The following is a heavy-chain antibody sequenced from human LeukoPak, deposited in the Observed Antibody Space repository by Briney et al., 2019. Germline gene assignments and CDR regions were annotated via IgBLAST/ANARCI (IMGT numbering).Heavy chain of an antibody. CDR2: IYYSGST. CDR3: ARDFSGSYYGAFDI. D-gene: IGHD1-26*01. CDR1: AGSISSYY. Sequence: SETLSLTCTVSAGSISSYYWSWIRQPPEKGLEWIGYIYYSGSTNYNPSLKSRVTISVDTSKNQFSLKLSSVTAADTAVYYCARDFSGSYYGAFDIWGQGTMVTVSS. J-gene: IGHJ3*02. V-gene: IGHV4-59*01.